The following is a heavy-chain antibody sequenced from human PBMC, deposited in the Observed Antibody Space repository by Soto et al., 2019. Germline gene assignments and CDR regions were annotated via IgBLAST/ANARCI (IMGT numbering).Heavy chain of an antibody. CDR2: INPSGGST. CDR3: AREPRNPHLEWLP. J-gene: IGHJ3*01. Sequence: ASVKVSCKASGYTFTSYYMHWVRQAPGQGLEWMGIINPSGGSTSYAQKFQGRVTMARDTSTSTVYMELSSLRSEDTAVYYCAREPRNPHLEWLPWGQGTMVTVSS. V-gene: IGHV1-46*01. D-gene: IGHD3-3*01. CDR1: GYTFTSYY.